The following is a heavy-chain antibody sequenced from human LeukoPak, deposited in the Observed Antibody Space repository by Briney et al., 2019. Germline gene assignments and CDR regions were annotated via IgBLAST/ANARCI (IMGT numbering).Heavy chain of an antibody. D-gene: IGHD6-13*01. CDR3: AGSPAAGLFYYFDY. J-gene: IGHJ4*02. Sequence: PGGSLRLSCAASGFTFSDYYMSWIRQAPGKGLEWVSYISSSGSTIYYADSVKGRFTISRDNAKNSLYLQMNSLRAEDTAVYYCAGSPAAGLFYYFDYWGQGTLVTVSS. CDR2: ISSSGSTI. V-gene: IGHV3-11*01. CDR1: GFTFSDYY.